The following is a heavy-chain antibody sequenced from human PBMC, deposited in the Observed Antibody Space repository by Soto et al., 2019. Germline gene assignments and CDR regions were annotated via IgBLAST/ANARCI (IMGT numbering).Heavy chain of an antibody. D-gene: IGHD3-10*01. CDR3: AGPWGITGRGVLTA. V-gene: IGHV3-21*02. Sequence: EVQLVESGGGQVEPGGSLRLSCLASGFTFSSYSMNWVRQAPGKGLEWIASISKTNTYIYYADSVKGRFTISRDNARNSLYLQLDSLRVEDTATYYCAGPWGITGRGVLTAWGQGTLVTVSP. CDR1: GFTFSSYS. CDR2: ISKTNTYI. J-gene: IGHJ5*02.